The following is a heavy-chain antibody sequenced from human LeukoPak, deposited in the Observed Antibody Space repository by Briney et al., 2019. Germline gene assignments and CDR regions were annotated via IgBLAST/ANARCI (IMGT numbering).Heavy chain of an antibody. CDR3: ASNRGGGEYAFDY. J-gene: IGHJ4*02. CDR2: IRNKANSYTT. Sequence: GGSLRLSCAASGFTFSDHYMDGVRQAPGKGLEWIGRIRNKANSYTTEYAASVEGRFTVSRDDSKNSLFLHMNILEIEDTAVYYCASNRGGGEYAFDYWGQGTLVTVSS. CDR1: GFTFSDHY. V-gene: IGHV3-72*01. D-gene: IGHD2-21*01.